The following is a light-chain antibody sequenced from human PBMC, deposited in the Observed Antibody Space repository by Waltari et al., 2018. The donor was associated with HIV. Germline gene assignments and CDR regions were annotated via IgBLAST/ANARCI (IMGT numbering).Light chain of an antibody. J-gene: IGLJ3*02. Sequence: QSVLSQPASVSGSPGQSITISCTGTNSDVGAYDYVSWYQQYPGKAPKLLIYEVTIRSPGISYRCSGSKSGNTASMTISGLQPEDEAHYYCSSYAATTTILFGGGTRLTVL. V-gene: IGLV2-14*01. CDR2: EVT. CDR3: SSYAATTTIL. CDR1: NSDVGAYDY.